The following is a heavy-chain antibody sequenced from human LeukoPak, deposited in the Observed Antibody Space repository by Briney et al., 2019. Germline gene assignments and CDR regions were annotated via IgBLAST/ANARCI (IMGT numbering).Heavy chain of an antibody. CDR2: INPNSGGT. V-gene: IGHV1-2*02. CDR3: ARDVVAAAFNWFDP. Sequence: GASVKVSCKASGYTFTGYYIHWVRQAPGQGLEWMGWINPNSGGTNNAQKFQGRVTMTRDTSISTAYMELSRLRSDDTAVYYCARDVVAAAFNWFDPWGQGTLVTVSS. D-gene: IGHD6-13*01. J-gene: IGHJ5*02. CDR1: GYTFTGYY.